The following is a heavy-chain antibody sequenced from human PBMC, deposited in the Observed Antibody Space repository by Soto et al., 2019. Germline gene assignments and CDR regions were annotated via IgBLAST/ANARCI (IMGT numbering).Heavy chain of an antibody. D-gene: IGHD2-21*01. CDR2: IRSKAYGGTT. CDR1: GFTFGDYA. J-gene: IGHJ3*02. V-gene: IGHV3-49*03. CDR3: TRDRRNRGYSGYDYVYCGGDCYFGDAFDI. Sequence: PGGSLRLSCTASGFTFGDYAMSWFRQAPGKGLEWVGFIRSKAYGGTTEYAASVKGRFTISRDDSKSIAYLQMNSLKTEDTAVYYCTRDRRNRGYSGYDYVYCGGDCYFGDAFDIWGQGTMVTVSS.